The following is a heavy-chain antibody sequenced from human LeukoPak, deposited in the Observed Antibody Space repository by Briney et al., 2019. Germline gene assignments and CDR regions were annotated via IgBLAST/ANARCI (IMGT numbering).Heavy chain of an antibody. D-gene: IGHD2-8*01. Sequence: PGGSLRLSCAASGFTVSSNYMSWVRQAPGKGLEWVSVIYSGGSTYYADSVKGRFTISRDNSKNTLYLQMNSLRAEDTAVYYCARESCTNGVCYGFDYWGQGTLVTVSS. CDR1: GFTVSSNY. V-gene: IGHV3-66*02. J-gene: IGHJ4*02. CDR2: IYSGGST. CDR3: ARESCTNGVCYGFDY.